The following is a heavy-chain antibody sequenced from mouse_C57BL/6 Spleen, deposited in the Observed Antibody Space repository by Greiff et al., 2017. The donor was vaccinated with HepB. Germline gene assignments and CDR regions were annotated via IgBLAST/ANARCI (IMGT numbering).Heavy chain of an antibody. V-gene: IGHV1-80*01. CDR3: ARGGLRGAMDY. J-gene: IGHJ4*01. D-gene: IGHD1-1*01. Sequence: VQGVESGAELVKPGASVKISCKASGYAFSSYWMNWVKQRPGKGLEWIGQIYPGDGDTNYNGKFKGKATLTADKSSSTAYMQLSSLTSEDSAVYFCARGGLRGAMDYWGQGTSVTVSS. CDR2: IYPGDGDT. CDR1: GYAFSSYW.